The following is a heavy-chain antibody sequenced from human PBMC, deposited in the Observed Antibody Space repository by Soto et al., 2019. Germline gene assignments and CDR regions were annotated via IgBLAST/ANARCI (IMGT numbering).Heavy chain of an antibody. J-gene: IGHJ4*02. CDR1: GYTFTSYA. CDR3: ARRYYDNDGYFPY. D-gene: IGHD3-22*01. CDR2: INPGNGNT. V-gene: IGHV1-3*01. Sequence: ASVKVSCKTSGYTFTSYAMDWVRQAPGQRLEWMGWINPGNGNTKYSQNLQGRVTVSRDTSASTVYLELRSLRSEDTAVYYCARRYYDNDGYFPYWGQGTLVTSPQ.